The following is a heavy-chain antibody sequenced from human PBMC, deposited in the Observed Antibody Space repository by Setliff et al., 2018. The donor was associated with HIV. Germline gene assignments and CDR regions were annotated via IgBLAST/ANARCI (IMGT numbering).Heavy chain of an antibody. CDR2: IRHDGSNK. CDR1: GFIFSDHV. V-gene: IGHV3-30*02. Sequence: GGSLRLSCAASGFIFSDHVMHWVRQAPGKGLEWVAFIRHDGSNKYYADSVKGRFTISRDNSKNTLYLQMNSLRAEDTAVYSCARDGHLYGQPFDYWGQGALVTVSS. J-gene: IGHJ4*02. D-gene: IGHD3-10*01. CDR3: ARDGHLYGQPFDY.